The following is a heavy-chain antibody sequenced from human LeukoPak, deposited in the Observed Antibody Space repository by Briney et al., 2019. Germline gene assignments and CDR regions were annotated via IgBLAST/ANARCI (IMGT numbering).Heavy chain of an antibody. CDR2: ISYDGSNK. J-gene: IGHJ6*02. CDR3: ARVMRAGECMDV. D-gene: IGHD3-16*01. CDR1: GLTFSIYA. Sequence: GGSLSLFCPASGLTFSIYAMQWVRQAPGEGLKWVAVISYDGSNKYYADSVKGRFTISRDNSKNTLYLQMNSLRAEDTAVYYCARVMRAGECMDVWGQGTTVTVSS. V-gene: IGHV3-30-3*01.